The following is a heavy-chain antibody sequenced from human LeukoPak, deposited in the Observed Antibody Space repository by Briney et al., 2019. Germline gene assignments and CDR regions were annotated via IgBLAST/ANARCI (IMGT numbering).Heavy chain of an antibody. J-gene: IGHJ4*02. CDR1: GGSFSGYY. CDR3: ARGKRGYSSSWYDY. CDR2: INHSGST. Sequence: PSETLSLTCAVYGGSFSGYYWSWIRQPPGKGLEWIGEINHSGSTNYNPSHKSRVTISVDTSKNQFSLKLSSVTAADTAVYYCARGKRGYSSSWYDYWGQGTLVTVSS. D-gene: IGHD6-13*01. V-gene: IGHV4-34*01.